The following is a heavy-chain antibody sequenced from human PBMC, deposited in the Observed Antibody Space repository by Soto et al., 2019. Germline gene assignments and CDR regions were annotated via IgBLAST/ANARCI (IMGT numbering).Heavy chain of an antibody. Sequence: GASVKVSCKASGFTFTSSAVQWVRQARGQRLEWIGWIVVGSGNTNYAQKFQERVTITRDMSTSTAYMELSSLRSEDTAVYYCAADLEYYDILTGYSYNWFDPWGQGTLVTVSS. D-gene: IGHD3-9*01. J-gene: IGHJ5*02. CDR2: IVVGSGNT. CDR3: AADLEYYDILTGYSYNWFDP. CDR1: GFTFTSSA. V-gene: IGHV1-58*01.